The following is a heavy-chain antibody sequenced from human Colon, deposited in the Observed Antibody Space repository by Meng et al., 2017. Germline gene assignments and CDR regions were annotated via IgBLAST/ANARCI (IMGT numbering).Heavy chain of an antibody. V-gene: IGHV4-4*02. CDR1: GDSIGNSKW. J-gene: IGHJ4*02. Sequence: QLQLYGSRPGLVQPSGTLSLACAVSGDSIGNSKWWSWLRQSPGKGLEWIGEISNSGKTVYSPSLKSRVTISLDKSSNHFSLTLSPVTAADTAIYFCARERMRELGLFDYWGQGALVTVSS. CDR3: ARERMRELGLFDY. CDR2: ISNSGKT. D-gene: IGHD7-27*01.